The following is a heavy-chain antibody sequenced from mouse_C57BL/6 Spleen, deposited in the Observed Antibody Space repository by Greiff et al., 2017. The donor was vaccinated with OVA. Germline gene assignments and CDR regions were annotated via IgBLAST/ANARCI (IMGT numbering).Heavy chain of an antibody. CDR2: INPGSGGT. D-gene: IGHD1-1*01. V-gene: IGHV1-54*01. CDR3: AREILRSPPAY. Sequence: QVQLQQSGAELVRPGTSVKVSCKASGYAFTNYLIEWVKQRPGQGLEWIGVINPGSGGTNYNEKFKGKATLTADKSSSTAYMQLSSLTSEDSAVYFCAREILRSPPAYWGQGTLVTVSA. CDR1: GYAFTNYL. J-gene: IGHJ3*01.